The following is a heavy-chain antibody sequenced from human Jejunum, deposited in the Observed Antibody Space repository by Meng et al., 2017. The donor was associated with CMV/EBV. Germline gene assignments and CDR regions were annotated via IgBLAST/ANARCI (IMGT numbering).Heavy chain of an antibody. D-gene: IGHD1-1*01. Sequence: VTWRAGVDQLAAVVKVPGQAGGSPVHRSERRGVRRAPGKGLEWMGCINPNTGGTKYAQKFQGWVTLTRDTSIRTAYMELSRLRSDDTAVYYCARGRYELIWGLFDPWGQGTLVTVSS. CDR1: GSPVHRSE. V-gene: IGHV1-2*04. CDR3: ARGRYELIWGLFDP. CDR2: INPNTGGT. J-gene: IGHJ5*02.